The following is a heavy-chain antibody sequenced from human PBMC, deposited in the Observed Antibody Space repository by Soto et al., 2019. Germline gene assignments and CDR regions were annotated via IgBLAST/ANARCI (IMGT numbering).Heavy chain of an antibody. CDR2: IYPGDSDT. Sequence: GESLKISCKGSGYSFTSYWIGWVRQMPGKGLEWMGIIYPGDSDTRYSPSFQGQVTILADKSISTAYLQWSSLKASDTAMYYCASFSEAGNNYYAMDVCGQGTTVPVS. CDR3: ASFSEAGNNYYAMDV. V-gene: IGHV5-51*01. J-gene: IGHJ6*02. CDR1: GYSFTSYW. D-gene: IGHD4-4*01.